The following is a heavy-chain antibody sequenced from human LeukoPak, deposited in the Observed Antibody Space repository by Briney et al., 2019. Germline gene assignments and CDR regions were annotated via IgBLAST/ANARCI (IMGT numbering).Heavy chain of an antibody. D-gene: IGHD2-8*01. V-gene: IGHV3-21*01. J-gene: IGHJ4*02. CDR2: ISSSSSYI. CDR3: ARDNGGPPPDY. CDR1: GISLRNYA. Sequence: GGSLRLSCVVSGISLRNYAMTWVRQAPGKGLEWVSSISSSSSYIYYADSVKGRFTISRDNAKNSLYLQMNSLRAEDMSVYYCARDNGGPPPDYWGQGTLVTVSS.